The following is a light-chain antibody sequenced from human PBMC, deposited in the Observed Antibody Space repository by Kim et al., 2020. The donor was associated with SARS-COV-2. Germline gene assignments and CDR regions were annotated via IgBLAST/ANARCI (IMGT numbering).Light chain of an antibody. CDR1: ESVSTS. Sequence: MSQSPATLSASPGETVTLSCRASESVSTSLAWYQQRPGQAPTLLIYGASTRATGIPARFTGSGSGSEFTLTIRGLQSEDFAVYHCQQYDSWPNTFGQGTKLEIK. CDR2: GAS. CDR3: QQYDSWPNT. V-gene: IGKV3-15*01. J-gene: IGKJ2*01.